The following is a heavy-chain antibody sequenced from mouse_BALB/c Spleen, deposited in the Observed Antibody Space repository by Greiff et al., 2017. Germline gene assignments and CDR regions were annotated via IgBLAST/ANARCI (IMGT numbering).Heavy chain of an antibody. V-gene: IGHV5-12-2*01. Sequence: EVQLQESGGGLVQPGGSLKLSCAASGFTFSSYTMSWVRQTPEKRLEWVAYISNGGGSTYYPDTVKGRFTISRDNAKNTLYLQMSSLKSEDTAMYYCARQLTTAPMDYWGQGTSVTVSS. CDR1: GFTFSSYT. CDR2: ISNGGGST. CDR3: ARQLTTAPMDY. J-gene: IGHJ4*01. D-gene: IGHD1-2*01.